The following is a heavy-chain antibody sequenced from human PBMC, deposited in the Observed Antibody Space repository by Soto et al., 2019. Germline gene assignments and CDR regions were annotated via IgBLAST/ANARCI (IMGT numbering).Heavy chain of an antibody. V-gene: IGHV3-48*02. CDR3: AREYSRSSYFAY. CDR1: GFSFSNYA. CDR2: ISSSTTLI. D-gene: IGHD6-6*01. J-gene: IGHJ4*02. Sequence: PGGSLRLSCAASGFSFSNYAMNWVRQAPGKGLEWVSYISSSTTLIYYAASVKGRFTVSRDNARNSLYLQMNSLSDEDTAVYYCAREYSRSSYFAYWGQGALVTVSS.